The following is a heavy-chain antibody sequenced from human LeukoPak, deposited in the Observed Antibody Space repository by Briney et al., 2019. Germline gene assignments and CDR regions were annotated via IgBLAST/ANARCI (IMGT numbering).Heavy chain of an antibody. CDR3: AGGGFSGFGELLFPPGYFDY. D-gene: IGHD3-10*01. J-gene: IGHJ4*02. CDR2: IYSGGST. CDR1: GFTVSSNY. Sequence: PGGSLRLSCAASGFTVSSNYMSRVRQAPGKGPEWVSVIYSGGSTYYADSVKGRFTISRDNSKNTLYLQMNSLRAEDTAVYYCAGGGFSGFGELLFPPGYFDYWGQGTLVTVSS. V-gene: IGHV3-53*01.